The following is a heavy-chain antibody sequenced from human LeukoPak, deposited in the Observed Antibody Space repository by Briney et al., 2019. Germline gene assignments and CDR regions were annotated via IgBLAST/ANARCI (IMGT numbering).Heavy chain of an antibody. D-gene: IGHD4-23*01. Sequence: SETLSLTCTVSGGSISSSSYYWGWIRQPPGKGLEWIGSIYYSGSTYYNPSLKSRVTISVDTSKNQFSLKLSSVTAADTAVYYCARDRVVMWSYYFDYWGQGTLVTVSS. CDR3: ARDRVVMWSYYFDY. CDR1: GGSISSSSYY. J-gene: IGHJ4*02. CDR2: IYYSGST. V-gene: IGHV4-39*07.